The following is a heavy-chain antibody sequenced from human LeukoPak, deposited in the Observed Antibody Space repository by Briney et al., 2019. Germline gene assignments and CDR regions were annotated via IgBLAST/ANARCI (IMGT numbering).Heavy chain of an antibody. J-gene: IGHJ6*03. CDR3: ARGRSGYRYYYYYYMDV. Sequence: ASVKVSCKASGYTFTSYDINWVRQATGQGLEWMGWMNPNSGNTGYAQKFQGRVTITRNTSIGTAYMELSSLRSEDTAVYYCARGRSGYRYYYYYYMDVWGKGTTVTVSS. CDR2: MNPNSGNT. CDR1: GYTFTSYD. V-gene: IGHV1-8*03. D-gene: IGHD3-22*01.